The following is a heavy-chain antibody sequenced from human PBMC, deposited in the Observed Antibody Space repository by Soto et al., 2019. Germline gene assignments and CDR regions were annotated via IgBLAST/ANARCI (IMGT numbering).Heavy chain of an antibody. Sequence: QVQLVQSGAGVKKPGASVKVSCEASGYTFTTYDINWVRQATGQGLEWMGWMNPNNGKTGYVQKFQGRVTMTRNTSTNTAYMELSNLRSDDTAVYYCVRGGRDRWEQFEGGYCGQGTLITVSS. J-gene: IGHJ4*02. V-gene: IGHV1-8*01. CDR1: GYTFTTYD. D-gene: IGHD3-22*01. CDR2: MNPNNGKT. CDR3: VRGGRDRWEQFEGGY.